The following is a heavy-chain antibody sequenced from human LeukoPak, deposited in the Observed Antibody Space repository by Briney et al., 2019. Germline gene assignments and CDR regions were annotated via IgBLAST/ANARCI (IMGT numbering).Heavy chain of an antibody. CDR1: GFTFSSYG. Sequence: PGGSLRLSCAASGFTFSSYGMHWVRQAPGKGLEWVAFIRYDGGNKNYADSVKGRFTISRDNSKNTLYLQMNSLRVEETATYYCANSSSFDIWGQGTMVTVSS. D-gene: IGHD6-6*01. J-gene: IGHJ3*02. V-gene: IGHV3-30*02. CDR2: IRYDGGNK. CDR3: ANSSSFDI.